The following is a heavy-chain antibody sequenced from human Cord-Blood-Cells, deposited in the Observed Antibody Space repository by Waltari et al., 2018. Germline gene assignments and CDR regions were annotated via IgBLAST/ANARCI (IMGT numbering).Heavy chain of an antibody. CDR1: GGTFSSYA. CDR3: ARAVVVVAANWFDP. J-gene: IGHJ5*02. CDR2: IIPILCRA. Sequence: QVQLVQSGAEVKKPGSSVKVYCKASGGTFSSYAISWVRQATGQGLEWMGRIIPILCRANYSQKVQDRVTITADKSTSTAYLALSSLRSEDTAVYYCARAVVVVAANWFDPWGQGTLVTVSS. D-gene: IGHD2-15*01. V-gene: IGHV1-69*09.